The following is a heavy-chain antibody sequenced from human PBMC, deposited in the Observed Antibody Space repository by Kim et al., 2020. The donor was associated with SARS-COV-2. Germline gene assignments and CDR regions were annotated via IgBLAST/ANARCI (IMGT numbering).Heavy chain of an antibody. CDR1: GGSFSGYY. CDR2: INHSGST. J-gene: IGHJ4*02. D-gene: IGHD3-22*01. Sequence: SETLSLTCAVYGGSFSGYYWSWIRQPPGKGLEWIGEINHSGSTNYNPSLKSRVTISVDTSKNQFSLKLSSVTAADTAVYYCARVSSTYYYDSSGYRLAYYFDYWGQGTLVTVSS. V-gene: IGHV4-34*01. CDR3: ARVSSTYYYDSSGYRLAYYFDY.